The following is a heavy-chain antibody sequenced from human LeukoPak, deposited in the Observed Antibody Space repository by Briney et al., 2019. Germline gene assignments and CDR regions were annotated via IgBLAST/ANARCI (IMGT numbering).Heavy chain of an antibody. CDR3: ARLYGNYQNYFDY. CDR2: IYHSGTT. J-gene: IGHJ4*02. CDR1: GYSISTGYF. Sequence: SETLSLTCTVSGYSISTGYFWGWIRQTPGKGLEWIGSIYHSGTTYYNPSLKSRVTISVDTSKNQSSLKLRSVTAADTAVYYCARLYGNYQNYFDYWGQGTLVTVSS. V-gene: IGHV4-38-2*02. D-gene: IGHD1-7*01.